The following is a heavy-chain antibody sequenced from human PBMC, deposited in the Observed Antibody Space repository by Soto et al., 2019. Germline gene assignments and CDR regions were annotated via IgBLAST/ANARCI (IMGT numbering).Heavy chain of an antibody. V-gene: IGHV3-74*01. CDR2: IKTDGSVT. CDR3: ARDLGGSHDY. D-gene: IGHD3-16*01. Sequence: PGGSLRLSCAASGFTFSTYWMHGVRQAPGKGLVWVSRIKTDGSVTTYADSVKGRFTISRDNAKNTLYLQMNTLRAEDTAVYYCARDLGGSHDYWGRGTLVTVSS. J-gene: IGHJ4*02. CDR1: GFTFSTYW.